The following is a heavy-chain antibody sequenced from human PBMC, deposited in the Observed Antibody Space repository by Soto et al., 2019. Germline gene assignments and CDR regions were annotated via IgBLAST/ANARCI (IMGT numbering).Heavy chain of an antibody. CDR3: ARDGYYYDSSGYSSVDAFDI. D-gene: IGHD3-22*01. Sequence: GASVKVSCKASGGTFSSYTISWVRQAPGQGLEWMGRIIPILGIANYAQKFQGRVTITADKSTSTAYMELSSLRSEDTAVYYCARDGYYYDSSGYSSVDAFDIWGQGTMVTVSS. V-gene: IGHV1-69*04. J-gene: IGHJ3*02. CDR1: GGTFSSYT. CDR2: IIPILGIA.